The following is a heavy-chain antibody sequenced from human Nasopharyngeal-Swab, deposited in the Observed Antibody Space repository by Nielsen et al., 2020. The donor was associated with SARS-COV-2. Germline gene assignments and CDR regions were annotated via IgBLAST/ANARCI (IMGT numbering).Heavy chain of an antibody. D-gene: IGHD6-13*01. V-gene: IGHV4-34*01. J-gene: IGHJ4*02. CDR2: INHSGGT. Sequence: SETLSLTCAVDGWSLSGYYWSWIRQPPGQGLEWIGAINHSGGTRYNPSLKRRVIISVDTSKNQLSLKLTSLTAADTAMYYCARGQDGAAAALWGQGTLVTVSS. CDR1: GWSLSGYY. CDR3: ARGQDGAAAAL.